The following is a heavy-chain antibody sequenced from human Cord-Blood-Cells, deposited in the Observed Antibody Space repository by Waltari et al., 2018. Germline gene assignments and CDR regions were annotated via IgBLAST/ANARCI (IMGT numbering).Heavy chain of an antibody. CDR3: ARAALYSSSWYAFDI. J-gene: IGHJ3*02. V-gene: IGHV1-69*01. CDR2: IIPIFGTA. D-gene: IGHD6-13*01. Sequence: KKPGSSVKVSCKASGGTLSSYAISWVRQAPGQGLEWMGGIIPIFGTANYARKFQGRVTITADESTSTAYMELSSLRSEDTAVYYCARAALYSSSWYAFDIWGQGTMVTVSS. CDR1: GGTLSSYA.